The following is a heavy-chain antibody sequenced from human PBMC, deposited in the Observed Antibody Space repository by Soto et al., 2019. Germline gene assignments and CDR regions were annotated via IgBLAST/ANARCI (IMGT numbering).Heavy chain of an antibody. Sequence: SETLSLPCAVSGGSISSSNWWSWVRQPPGKGLEWIGEIYHSGSTNYNPSLKSRVTISVDKSKNQFSLKLSSVTAADTAVYYCAREGYYDSSGYYSYFDYWGQGTLVTVSS. D-gene: IGHD3-22*01. CDR3: AREGYYDSSGYYSYFDY. J-gene: IGHJ4*02. CDR1: GGSISSSNW. V-gene: IGHV4-4*02. CDR2: IYHSGST.